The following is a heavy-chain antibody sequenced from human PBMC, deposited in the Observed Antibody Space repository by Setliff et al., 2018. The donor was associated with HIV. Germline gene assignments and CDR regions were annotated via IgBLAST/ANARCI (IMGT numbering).Heavy chain of an antibody. D-gene: IGHD4-17*01. CDR2: INPNSGGT. J-gene: IGHJ4*02. CDR1: GYTFTGYY. CDR3: AKSSADYGDYFSFDY. Sequence: ASVKVSCKASGYTFTGYYMHWVRQAPGQGLEWMGRINPNSGGTNYAQKFQGRVTMTRDTSMNTAYMELSRLRSDDTAVYYCAKSSADYGDYFSFDYWGQGTLVTVSS. V-gene: IGHV1-2*06.